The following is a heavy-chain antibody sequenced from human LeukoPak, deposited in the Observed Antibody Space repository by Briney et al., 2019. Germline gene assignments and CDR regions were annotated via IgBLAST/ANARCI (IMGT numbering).Heavy chain of an antibody. CDR3: AFDTRADIVVVVAAQGAFDI. J-gene: IGHJ3*02. V-gene: IGHV4-39*01. CDR1: GASISGSGYY. CDR2: IYYSGST. D-gene: IGHD2-15*01. Sequence: TSETLSLTCAVSGASISGSGYYWGWIRQPPGKGLEWIGNIYYSGSTYYNASLQSRVTISIDMSKNEFSLKLSSVTAADTAVYYCAFDTRADIVVVVAAQGAFDIWGQGTMVTVSS.